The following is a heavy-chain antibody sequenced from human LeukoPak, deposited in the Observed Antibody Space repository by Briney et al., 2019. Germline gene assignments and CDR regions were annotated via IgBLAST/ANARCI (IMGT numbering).Heavy chain of an antibody. CDR3: ATGSYPFEY. J-gene: IGHJ4*02. V-gene: IGHV4-59*01. CDR2: MYSSGST. CDR1: GFTLSTYSY. D-gene: IGHD3-10*01. Sequence: PGGSLRLSCAASGFTLSTYSYWSWIRQPPGKGLEWIGLMYSSGSTNYNPSLKSRVTMSVDTSKNQFSLRLNSVTAVDTAVYYCATGSYPFEYWGQGTLVTVSS.